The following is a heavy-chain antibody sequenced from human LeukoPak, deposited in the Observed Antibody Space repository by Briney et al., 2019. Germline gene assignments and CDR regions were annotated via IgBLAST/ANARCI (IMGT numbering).Heavy chain of an antibody. D-gene: IGHD6-19*01. CDR2: IYTSGST. J-gene: IGHJ4*02. Sequence: SETLSLTCAVSGGSISSYYWSWIRQPAGKGLEWIGRIYTSGSTNYNPSLKSRVTMSVDTSKNQFSLKLSSVTAADTAVYCCARESQYSSGWYYFDYWGQGTLVTVSA. CDR1: GGSISSYY. V-gene: IGHV4-4*07. CDR3: ARESQYSSGWYYFDY.